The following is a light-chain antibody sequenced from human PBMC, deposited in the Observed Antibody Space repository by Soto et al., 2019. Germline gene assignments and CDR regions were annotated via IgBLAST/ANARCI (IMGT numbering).Light chain of an antibody. CDR1: SSDVGGYNY. Sequence: QSALTQPASVSGSPGQSITISCTGTSSDVGGYNYVSWYQQHPDKAPKLMIYVVSNRPSGVSNRFSGSTSGNTASLTISGXXXXXXXXXXCSSYTSSDTPYVFGTGTKLTVL. CDR3: SSYTSSDTPYV. J-gene: IGLJ1*01. CDR2: VVS. V-gene: IGLV2-14*01.